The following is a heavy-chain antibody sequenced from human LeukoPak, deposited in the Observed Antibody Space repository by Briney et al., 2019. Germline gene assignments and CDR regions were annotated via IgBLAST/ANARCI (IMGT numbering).Heavy chain of an antibody. CDR1: GFTFTNSA. D-gene: IGHD5-24*01. CDR3: AAAPIEMQQRGFDY. Sequence: GASVKVSCKASGFTFTNSAMQWVRQARGQRLDWIAWIVVASGNTKYAQKFQERVTITRDMSTSTAYMELSSLITEDTAVYYCAAAPIEMQQRGFDYWGQGTLVTVSS. CDR2: IVVASGNT. V-gene: IGHV1-58*02. J-gene: IGHJ4*02.